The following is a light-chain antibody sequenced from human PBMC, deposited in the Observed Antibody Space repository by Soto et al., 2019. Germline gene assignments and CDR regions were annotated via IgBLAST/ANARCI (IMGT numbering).Light chain of an antibody. Sequence: DIQMTQSPSSLSTSVGDRVTITCRASQNINTYLNWYQQKPGKAPKLLIYAASTLHSGVPSRFSGSGSGTDFTLTISSLQSEDFAAYYCQQCSSTPYTFGQGTKLEIK. CDR3: QQCSSTPYT. V-gene: IGKV1-39*01. J-gene: IGKJ2*01. CDR1: QNINTY. CDR2: AAS.